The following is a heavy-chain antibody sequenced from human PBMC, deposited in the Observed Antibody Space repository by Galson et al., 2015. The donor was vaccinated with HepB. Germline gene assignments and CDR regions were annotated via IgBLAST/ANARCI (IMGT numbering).Heavy chain of an antibody. CDR1: GGSISNYY. V-gene: IGHV4-59*08. D-gene: IGHD6-13*01. Sequence: ETLSLTCTVSGGSISNYYWSWIRQPPGKGLEWIGYIYYSGNTNYNPSFKSRVTISVDTSKNQFSLKLSSVTAADTAVYYCARRGNWYFDLWGRGTLVTVSS. J-gene: IGHJ2*01. CDR2: IYYSGNT. CDR3: ARRGNWYFDL.